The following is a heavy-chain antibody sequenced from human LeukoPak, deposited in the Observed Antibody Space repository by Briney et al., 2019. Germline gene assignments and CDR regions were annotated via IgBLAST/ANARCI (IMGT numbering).Heavy chain of an antibody. Sequence: PGGSLRPSCAASGFTFSSYAMSWVRQAPGKGLEWVSAISGSGGSTYYADSVKGRFTISRDNSKNTLYLQMNSLRAEDTAVYYCAKEGTTGVSPVYGYSSSWYYFDYWGQGTLVTVSS. D-gene: IGHD6-13*01. CDR1: GFTFSSYA. V-gene: IGHV3-23*01. J-gene: IGHJ4*02. CDR2: ISGSGGST. CDR3: AKEGTTGVSPVYGYSSSWYYFDY.